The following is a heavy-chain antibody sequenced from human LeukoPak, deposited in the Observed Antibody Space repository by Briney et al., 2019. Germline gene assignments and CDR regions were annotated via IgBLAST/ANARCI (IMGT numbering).Heavy chain of an antibody. J-gene: IGHJ4*02. CDR2: IYSGGST. Sequence: GRSLRLSCAASGFTVSSNYMSWVRQAPGKGLEWVSVIYSGGSTYYADSVKGRFTISRDNSKNTLYLQMNSLRAEDTAVYYCARAHSSGWFNFDYWGQGTLVTVSS. CDR3: ARAHSSGWFNFDY. CDR1: GFTVSSNY. V-gene: IGHV3-66*01. D-gene: IGHD6-19*01.